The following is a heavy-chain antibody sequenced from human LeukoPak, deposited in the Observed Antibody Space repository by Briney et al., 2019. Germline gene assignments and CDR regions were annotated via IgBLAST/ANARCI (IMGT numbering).Heavy chain of an antibody. Sequence: ASVKVSCKASGGTFSSYAISWVRQAPGQGLEWMGRIIPVLGRTNYAQKFQGRVTIMADKSTSTAYMELTSLRSEDSAIYYCASDRPSLGFWSGPRYWGQGTLVTVSS. D-gene: IGHD3-3*01. V-gene: IGHV1-69*04. CDR3: ASDRPSLGFWSGPRY. J-gene: IGHJ4*02. CDR2: IIPVLGRT. CDR1: GGTFSSYA.